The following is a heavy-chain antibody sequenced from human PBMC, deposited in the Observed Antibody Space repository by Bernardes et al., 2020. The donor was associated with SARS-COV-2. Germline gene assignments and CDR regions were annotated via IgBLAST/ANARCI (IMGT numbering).Heavy chain of an antibody. J-gene: IGHJ5*02. CDR1: GGSISSSSYY. CDR3: ARGLNWFHP. V-gene: IGHV4-39*07. Sequence: SETLSLTCTVSGGSISSSSYYWGWIRQPPGKGLEWIGSIYYSGSTYYNPSLKSRVTISVDTSKNQFSLQVDSVTAADTAVYYCARGLNWFHPWGQGTLVTVSS. CDR2: IYYSGST.